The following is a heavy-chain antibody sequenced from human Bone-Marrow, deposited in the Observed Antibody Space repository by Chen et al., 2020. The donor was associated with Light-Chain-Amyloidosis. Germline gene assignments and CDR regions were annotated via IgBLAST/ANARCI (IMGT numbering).Heavy chain of an antibody. Sequence: QVNLVQSGAEAKKPGASMKTSCKASGYTFINYYIHWVRQAPGQGLEWMGAINPNDGNTTYVQKFQGRGSMTRDTSSDTVYMDVTRLTSDDTAMYFCTRTDSNYIFDYWGQGTLVTVSA. CDR3: TRTDSNYIFDY. CDR2: INPNDGNT. J-gene: IGHJ4*02. CDR1: GYTFINYY. D-gene: IGHD4-4*01. V-gene: IGHV1-46*01.